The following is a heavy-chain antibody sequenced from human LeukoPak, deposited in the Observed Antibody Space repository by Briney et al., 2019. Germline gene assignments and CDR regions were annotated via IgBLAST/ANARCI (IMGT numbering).Heavy chain of an antibody. CDR3: ARDREPYCTGGVCYSTSDY. CDR1: GFTFSSCS. Sequence: PGGSLRLSCAASGFTFSSCSMNWVRQAPGKGLEWVSSISSSSSYIYYADSVKGRFTISRDNAKNSLYLQMSSLRAEDTAVYYCARDREPYCTGGVCYSTSDYWGQGTLVTVSS. CDR2: ISSSSSYI. D-gene: IGHD2-8*02. V-gene: IGHV3-21*01. J-gene: IGHJ4*02.